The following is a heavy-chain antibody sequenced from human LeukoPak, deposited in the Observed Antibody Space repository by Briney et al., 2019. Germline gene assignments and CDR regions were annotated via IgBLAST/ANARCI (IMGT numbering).Heavy chain of an antibody. CDR3: ARRYHYDNSAYYYGFNH. CDR1: GYTFTDYY. J-gene: IGHJ4*02. Sequence: GVSVNVSCKASGYTFTDYYMHWVRQAPGQGLEWMGWINPNGGGTNYAQKFQGRVTMTRDTSFNTGYMELSSLRSDDTAVYYCARRYHYDNSAYYYGFNHWGQGTLVSVSS. CDR2: INPNGGGT. V-gene: IGHV1-2*02. D-gene: IGHD3-22*01.